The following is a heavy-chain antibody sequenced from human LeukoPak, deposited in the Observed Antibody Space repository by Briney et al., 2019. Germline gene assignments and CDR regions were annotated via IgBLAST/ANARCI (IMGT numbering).Heavy chain of an antibody. CDR1: GGSISSGAYW. CDR3: ARGHSTSSPYFCNGMDV. V-gene: IGHV4-31*03. J-gene: IGHJ6*02. CDR2: IYYSGNT. D-gene: IGHD6-6*01. Sequence: SETLSLTCTVAGGSISSGAYWWTWIRQDPVKGLEWIGYIYYSGNTYYNPSLRSRVNISVDTSKNQFSLNLISVTAADTAVYFCARGHSTSSPYFCNGMDVWGQGTTVTVSS.